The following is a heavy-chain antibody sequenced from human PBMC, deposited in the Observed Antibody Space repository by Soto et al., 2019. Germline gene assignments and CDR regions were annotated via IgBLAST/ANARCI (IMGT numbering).Heavy chain of an antibody. V-gene: IGHV3-30*18. CDR3: AKDLLRLGQWLVSLPLGYYGIDV. D-gene: IGHD6-19*01. J-gene: IGHJ6*02. CDR2: ISYDGSKK. Sequence: QVQLVESGGGVVQPGRSLRLSCAASGFTFSSYGMHWVRQAPGKGLEWGAVISYDGSKKYYADSVKGRFTISRDNSKNTLYLQMNSLRAEDTAVYYCAKDLLRLGQWLVSLPLGYYGIDVWGQGTTVTVSS. CDR1: GFTFSSYG.